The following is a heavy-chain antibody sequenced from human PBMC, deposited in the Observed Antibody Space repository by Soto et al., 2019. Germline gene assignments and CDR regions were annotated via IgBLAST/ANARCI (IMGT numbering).Heavy chain of an antibody. J-gene: IGHJ4*02. D-gene: IGHD3-10*01. CDR3: TAGVPFDY. Sequence: EVQLVESGGGFVKPGGSLRLSCVASGFTFTTAWMSWVRQAPGKGLEWVGRIKTTTDGGTTDYAAPVKGRFTISRDDSENTVYLQMDSLKTEDTGVYYCTAGVPFDYWGQVTLLTVSS. V-gene: IGHV3-15*01. CDR1: GFTFTTAW. CDR2: IKTTTDGGTT.